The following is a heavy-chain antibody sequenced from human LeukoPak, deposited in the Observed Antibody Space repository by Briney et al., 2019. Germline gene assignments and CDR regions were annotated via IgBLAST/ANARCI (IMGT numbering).Heavy chain of an antibody. CDR1: GGTFSSYA. CDR2: IIPILGIA. J-gene: IGHJ4*01. CDR3: AREDWVTVPTSCYFDY. Sequence: ASVKVSCKASGGTFSSYAISWVRQAPGQGLEWMGRIIPILGIANYAQKFQGRVTITADKSTSTAYMELSSLRSEDTAVYYCAREDWVTVPTSCYFDYWGQGTLVTVSS. D-gene: IGHD4-17*01. V-gene: IGHV1-69*04.